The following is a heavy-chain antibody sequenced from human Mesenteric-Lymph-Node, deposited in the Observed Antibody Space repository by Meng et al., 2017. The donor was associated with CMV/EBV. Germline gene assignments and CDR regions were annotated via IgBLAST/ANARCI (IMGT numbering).Heavy chain of an antibody. D-gene: IGHD3-10*01. CDR2: INPNSGGT. J-gene: IGHJ3*02. Sequence: ASVKVSCKASGYTFTGYYMHWVRQAPGQGLEWMGWINPNSGGTNYAQKFQGRVTMTRDTSISTAYMELSRLRSDDTAVHYCARPSTMDDAFDIWGQGTMVTVSS. CDR1: GYTFTGYY. CDR3: ARPSTMDDAFDI. V-gene: IGHV1-2*02.